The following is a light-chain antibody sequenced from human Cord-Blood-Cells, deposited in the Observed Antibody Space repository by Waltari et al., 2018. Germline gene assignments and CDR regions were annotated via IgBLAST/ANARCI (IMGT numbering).Light chain of an antibody. V-gene: IGKV1-8*01. J-gene: IGKJ1*01. CDR3: QQYYSYPWT. Sequence: AIRMTQSPSSFSASTGDRVTITCRASQGISSYLAWYQQKPGKAPKLLIYAASTLQSGVPSRISGSGSGTDFTLTISCLQSEDFATYYCQQYYSYPWTFGQGTKEEIK. CDR2: AAS. CDR1: QGISSY.